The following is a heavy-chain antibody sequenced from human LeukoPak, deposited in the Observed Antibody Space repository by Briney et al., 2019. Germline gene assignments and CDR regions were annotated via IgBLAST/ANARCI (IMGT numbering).Heavy chain of an antibody. D-gene: IGHD3-10*01. J-gene: IGHJ6*03. CDR3: AREGITMVRGVIDYYYYIDV. Sequence: GRSLRLSCAASGFTFSSYGMHWVRQAPGKGLEWVAVIWYDGSNKYYADSVKGRFTISRDISKNTLYLQLNSLRAEDTAVYYCAREGITMVRGVIDYYYYIDVWGKGTPVTVSS. CDR1: GFTFSSYG. CDR2: IWYDGSNK. V-gene: IGHV3-30*19.